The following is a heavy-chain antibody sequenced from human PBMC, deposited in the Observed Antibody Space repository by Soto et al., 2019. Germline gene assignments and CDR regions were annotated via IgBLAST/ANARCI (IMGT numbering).Heavy chain of an antibody. CDR3: ASGASYCDLIGAGY. CDR1: GDSFNTYA. Sequence: QVQLVQSGAEVKKPGSSVKVSCSASGDSFNTYAINWVRQAPGQGLEWMGGIIPVFGTPAYAKKFQGRVTITVNESTSTSYMDLSSLRSEDSAVYYWASGASYCDLIGAGYWCRGTLVTVSS. J-gene: IGHJ4*02. CDR2: IIPVFGTP. D-gene: IGHD4-17*01. V-gene: IGHV1-69*01.